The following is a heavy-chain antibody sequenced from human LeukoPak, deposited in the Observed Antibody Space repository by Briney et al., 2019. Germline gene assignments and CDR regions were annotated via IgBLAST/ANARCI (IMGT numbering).Heavy chain of an antibody. D-gene: IGHD4-11*01. J-gene: IGHJ4*02. CDR3: ARAGIYSDCLDY. CDR1: GFPLTGYS. CDR2: INPTGGST. V-gene: IGHV1-46*01. Sequence: ASVKVSCKASGFPLTGYSIQWVRQAPGQGLEWMGIINPTGGSTSYAQKFQGRVTMTRDASTSTVYMEVSGLRSEDTAVYHCARAGIYSDCLDYWGQGTLVTVSS.